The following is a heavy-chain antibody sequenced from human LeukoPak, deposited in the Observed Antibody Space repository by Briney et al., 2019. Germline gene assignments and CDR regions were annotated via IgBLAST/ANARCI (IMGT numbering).Heavy chain of an antibody. CDR1: GGSFSGYY. D-gene: IGHD3-10*01. CDR3: ARGSDGGLWFDP. CDR2: FNHSGST. J-gene: IGHJ5*02. V-gene: IGHV4-34*01. Sequence: SETLSLTCAVYGGSFSGYYWSWIRQPPGKGLEGIGEFNHSGSTNYNPSLKSRVTISVDTSKNRLSLKLSSVTAADTAVYYCARGSDGGLWFDPWGQGTLVTVSS.